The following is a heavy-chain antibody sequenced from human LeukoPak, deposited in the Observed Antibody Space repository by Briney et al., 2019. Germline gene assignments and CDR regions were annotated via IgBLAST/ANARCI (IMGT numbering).Heavy chain of an antibody. CDR3: ARDGYDFWSGYYSPYYYYMDV. V-gene: IGHV3-30-3*01. Sequence: GGSLRLSCAASGFTFSSYAMHWVRQAPGKGLEWVAVISYDGSNKYYADSVKGRFTISRDNSKNTLYLQMNSLRAEDTAVYYCARDGYDFWSGYYSPYYYYMDVWGKGTTVTVSS. D-gene: IGHD3-3*01. J-gene: IGHJ6*03. CDR2: ISYDGSNK. CDR1: GFTFSSYA.